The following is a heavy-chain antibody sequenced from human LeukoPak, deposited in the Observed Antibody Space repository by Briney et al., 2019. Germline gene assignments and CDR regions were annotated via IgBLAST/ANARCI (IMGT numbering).Heavy chain of an antibody. J-gene: IGHJ4*02. Sequence: GGSLRLSCATSGFTFKNYGMHWVRQAPGKGLEWVAVISYDGSNKYYADSVKGRFTISRDNSKNTLYLQMNSLRAEDTAVYYCAKGPYYYFDYWGQGTLVTVSS. V-gene: IGHV3-30*18. D-gene: IGHD3-10*01. CDR3: AKGPYYYFDY. CDR1: GFTFKNYG. CDR2: ISYDGSNK.